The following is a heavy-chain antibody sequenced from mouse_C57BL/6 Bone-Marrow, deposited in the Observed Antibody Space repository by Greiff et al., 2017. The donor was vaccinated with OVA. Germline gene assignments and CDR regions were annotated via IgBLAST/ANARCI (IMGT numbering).Heavy chain of an antibody. D-gene: IGHD1-1*01. J-gene: IGHJ1*03. V-gene: IGHV1-5*01. CDR3: TRVSQFITTVVATPYWYFDV. Sequence: EVQLQQSGTVLARPGASVKMSCKTSGYTFTSYWMHWVKQRPGQGLEWIGAIYPGNSDTSYNQKFKGKAKLTAVTSDSTAYMELSSLTNEDSAVYYCTRVSQFITTVVATPYWYFDVWGTGTTVTVSS. CDR2: IYPGNSDT. CDR1: GYTFTSYW.